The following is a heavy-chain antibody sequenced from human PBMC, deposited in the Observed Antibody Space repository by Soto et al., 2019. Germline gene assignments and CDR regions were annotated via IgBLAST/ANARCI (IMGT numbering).Heavy chain of an antibody. V-gene: IGHV3-21*01. CDR2: ISSSSSYI. D-gene: IGHD5-12*01. J-gene: IGHJ4*02. CDR1: GFTFSSYS. Sequence: EVQLVESGGGLVKPGGSLRLSCAASGFTFSSYSMNWVRQAPGKGLEWVSSISSSSSYIYYADSVKGRFTISRDNAKNSLYLQMNSLRAEDTAVYYCATSGYDLPSDYWGQGTLVTVSS. CDR3: ATSGYDLPSDY.